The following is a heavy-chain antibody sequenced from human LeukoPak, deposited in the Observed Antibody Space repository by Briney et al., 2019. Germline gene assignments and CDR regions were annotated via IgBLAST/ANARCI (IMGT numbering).Heavy chain of an antibody. Sequence: GGSLRLSCAASGITFSDSHMTWIRQVPGKGLEWVSYISNTGNSIEYADSVKGRFTISRDNAKNSLYLQMNSLRAEDMALYYCAKARYYDFWSGQFDYWGQGTLVTVSS. D-gene: IGHD3-3*01. J-gene: IGHJ4*02. CDR3: AKARYYDFWSGQFDY. V-gene: IGHV3-11*01. CDR1: GITFSDSH. CDR2: ISNTGNSI.